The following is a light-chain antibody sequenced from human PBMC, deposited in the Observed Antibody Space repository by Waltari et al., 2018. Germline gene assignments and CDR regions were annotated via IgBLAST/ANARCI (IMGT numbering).Light chain of an antibody. CDR3: HVWHPHVDPGV. CDR2: YDR. CDR1: NIGTYS. J-gene: IGLJ1*01. V-gene: IGLV3-21*04. Sequence: SYVVTQPPSVSVAPGETATITCGGDNIGTYSVHWYQQKAGQAPVLVIFYDRGRPSGIPDRFSGSNSGHTATLTISRVEAGDEARYYCHVWHPHVDPGVFGTGTEVTVL.